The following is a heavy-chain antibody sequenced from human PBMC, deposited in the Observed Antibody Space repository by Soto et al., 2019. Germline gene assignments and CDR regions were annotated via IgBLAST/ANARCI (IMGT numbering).Heavy chain of an antibody. J-gene: IGHJ3*02. CDR1: GYSFTSYW. D-gene: IGHD3-22*01. CDR2: IYPGDSDT. Sequence: LGESLKISCKGSGYSFTSYWIGWVRQMPGKGLEWMGIIYPGDSDTRYSPSFQGQVTISADKSISTAYLQWSSLKASDTAMYYCARLRNYYDSSGYYGDAFDIWGQGTMVTVSS. CDR3: ARLRNYYDSSGYYGDAFDI. V-gene: IGHV5-51*01.